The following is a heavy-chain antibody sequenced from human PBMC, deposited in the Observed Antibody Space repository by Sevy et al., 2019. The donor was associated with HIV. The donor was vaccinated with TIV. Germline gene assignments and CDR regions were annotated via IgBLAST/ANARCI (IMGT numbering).Heavy chain of an antibody. D-gene: IGHD3-10*01. CDR3: ARQGVLDYFDY. CDR1: GYTFSPYW. Sequence: GESLKISCKGSGYTFSPYWIAWVRQMPGQGLEWMGIILPSDSDTEYSPSFQGHVTIPVDKSINTVYLQWSSLKASDSAMYYCARQGVLDYFDYWGQGTLVTVSS. V-gene: IGHV5-51*01. J-gene: IGHJ4*02. CDR2: ILPSDSDT.